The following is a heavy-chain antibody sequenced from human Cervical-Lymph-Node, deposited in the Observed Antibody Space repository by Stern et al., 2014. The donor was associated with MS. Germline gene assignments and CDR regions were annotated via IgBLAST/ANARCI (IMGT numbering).Heavy chain of an antibody. CDR1: GFTINNYA. Sequence: EDQLVESGGGLVRPGGSLRLSCAVSGFTINNYAMIWVRQAPGKGLEWVAGLGSDTNTHYAESVRGRFTISRDNSKNTLYLQMNSLRAEDTAVYYCAKDVLHWCADVWGRGTLVTVSS. CDR3: AKDVLHWCADV. D-gene: IGHD4/OR15-4a*01. J-gene: IGHJ2*01. V-gene: IGHV3-23*04. CDR2: LGSDTNT.